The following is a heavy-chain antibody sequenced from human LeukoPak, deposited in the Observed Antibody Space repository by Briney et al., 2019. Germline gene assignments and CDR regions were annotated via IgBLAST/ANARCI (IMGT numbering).Heavy chain of an antibody. CDR3: ARHVVGTTHPYWFDP. CDR1: GGSISTSGYY. V-gene: IGHV4-39*01. J-gene: IGHJ5*02. CDR2: IYYSGST. D-gene: IGHD1-26*01. Sequence: SETLSLTCTVSGGSISTSGYYWGWIRQPPGEGLEWIGTIYYSGSTYFNPSLKSRVTISVDMSKNQFSLKLSSVTAADSGVYYCARHVVGTTHPYWFDPWGQGTLVIVSS.